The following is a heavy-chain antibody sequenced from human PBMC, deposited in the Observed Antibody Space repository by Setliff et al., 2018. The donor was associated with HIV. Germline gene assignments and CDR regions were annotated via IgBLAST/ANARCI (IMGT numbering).Heavy chain of an antibody. CDR3: ARTHQWLERGYFQQ. CDR2: ISAYNGHT. J-gene: IGHJ1*01. V-gene: IGHV1-18*01. D-gene: IGHD6-19*01. CDR1: GYNFSSNG. Sequence: ASVKVSCKASGYNFSSNGISWVRQAPGQGFEWMGWISAYNGHTNYAQKLQGRVTMTTDTSTNTAYMELRSLRSDDTAVYYCARTHQWLERGYFQQWGQGTLVTVSS.